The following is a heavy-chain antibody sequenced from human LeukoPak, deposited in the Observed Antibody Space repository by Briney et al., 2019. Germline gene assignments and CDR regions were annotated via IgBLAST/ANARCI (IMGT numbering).Heavy chain of an antibody. Sequence: SETLSLTCTVSGGSISSSSYYWGWIRQPPGKGLEWIGSIYYSGSTYYNPSLKSRVTISVDTSKNQFSLKLSSVTAADTAVYYCAREVGHASFDYWGQGTLVTVSS. J-gene: IGHJ4*02. CDR3: AREVGHASFDY. CDR2: IYYSGST. D-gene: IGHD1-26*01. V-gene: IGHV4-39*07. CDR1: GGSISSSSYY.